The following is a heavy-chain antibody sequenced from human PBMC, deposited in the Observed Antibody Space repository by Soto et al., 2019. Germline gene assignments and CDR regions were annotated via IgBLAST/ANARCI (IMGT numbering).Heavy chain of an antibody. D-gene: IGHD2-2*01. V-gene: IGHV4-30-2*01. Sequence: PSETLSLTCAVSGGSMSSGGYSWSWIRQPPGKGLEWIGYIYHSGSTYYNPSLKSRVTISVDRSKNQFSLKLSSVTAADTAVYYCARHAPYCSSTSHCAYGMDVWGQGTTVTVSS. CDR2: IYHSGST. CDR3: ARHAPYCSSTSHCAYGMDV. CDR1: GGSMSSGGYS. J-gene: IGHJ6*02.